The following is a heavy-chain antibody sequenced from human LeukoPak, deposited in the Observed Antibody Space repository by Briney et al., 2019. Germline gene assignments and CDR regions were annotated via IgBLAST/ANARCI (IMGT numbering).Heavy chain of an antibody. V-gene: IGHV3-73*01. Sequence: PGGSLRLSCAASGFTFSGSAMHWVRQASGKGLEWVGRIRSKANSYATAYAASVKGRFTISRDDSKNTAYLQMNSLKTEDTAVYYCTRRAAWGSAFWFDPWGQGTLVTVSS. CDR3: TRRAAWGSAFWFDP. CDR2: IRSKANSYAT. J-gene: IGHJ5*02. D-gene: IGHD7-27*01. CDR1: GFTFSGSA.